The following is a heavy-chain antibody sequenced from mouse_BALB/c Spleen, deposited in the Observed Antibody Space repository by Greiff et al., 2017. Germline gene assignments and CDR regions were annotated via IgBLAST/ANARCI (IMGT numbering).Heavy chain of an antibody. CDR3: VRDLLYGNSAMDY. J-gene: IGHJ4*01. Sequence: QVQLKESGPGLVAPSQSLSITCTVSGFSLTSYDISWIRQPPGKGLEWLGVIWTGGGTNYNSAFMSRLSISKDNSKSQVFLKMNSLQTDDTAIYYCVRDLLYGNSAMDYWGQGTSVTVSS. CDR2: IWTGGGT. V-gene: IGHV2-9-2*01. CDR1: GFSLTSYD. D-gene: IGHD2-1*01.